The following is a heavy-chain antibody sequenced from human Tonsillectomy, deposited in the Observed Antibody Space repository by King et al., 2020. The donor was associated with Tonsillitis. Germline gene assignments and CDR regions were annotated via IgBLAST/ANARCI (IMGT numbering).Heavy chain of an antibody. CDR1: GFTFSNYE. J-gene: IGHJ4*02. Sequence: VQLVESGGGLVQPGGSLRLSCAAAGFTFSNYEMNWVRQAPGKVLEWLSYISGSVSTILYADSVKGRFTISRDNGKHSLCLQMNSLRAEDTAVYSCAKTITTGVYFAYWGQGTLVTVSS. CDR3: AKTITTGVYFAY. CDR2: ISGSVSTI. V-gene: IGHV3-48*03. D-gene: IGHD3-10*01.